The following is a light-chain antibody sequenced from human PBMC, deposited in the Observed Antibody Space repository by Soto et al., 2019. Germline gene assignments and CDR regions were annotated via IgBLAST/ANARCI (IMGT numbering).Light chain of an antibody. CDR3: QQYSSSRT. Sequence: DIVLTQSPGTLSLSPGERATLSCRASQSVSSNHLAWYQQKPGQAPRLLIYGGSSRATGIPVRFSGSGSETELTLTITRLEPEDFAVYYCQQYSSSRTFGQGTKVDIK. V-gene: IGKV3-20*01. CDR2: GGS. J-gene: IGKJ1*01. CDR1: QSVSSNH.